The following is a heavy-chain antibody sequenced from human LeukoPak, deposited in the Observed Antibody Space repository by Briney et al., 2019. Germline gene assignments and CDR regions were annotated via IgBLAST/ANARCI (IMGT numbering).Heavy chain of an antibody. CDR3: AKRKEYDFWSGYYAMSHPYYYYYMDV. D-gene: IGHD3-3*01. J-gene: IGHJ6*03. V-gene: IGHV3-48*03. CDR1: GFTFSSYE. CDR2: ISSSGSTI. Sequence: SGGSLRLSCAASGFTFSSYEMNWVRQAPGKGLEWVSYISSSGSTIYYADSVKGRFTISRDNSKNTLYLQMNSLRAEDTAVYYCAKRKEYDFWSGYYAMSHPYYYYYMDVWGKGTTVTVSS.